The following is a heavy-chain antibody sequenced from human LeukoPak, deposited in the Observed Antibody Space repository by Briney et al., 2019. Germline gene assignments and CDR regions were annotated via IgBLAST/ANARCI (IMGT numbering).Heavy chain of an antibody. Sequence: GGSLRLSCAASGFTVSSNYMSWVRQAPGKGLEWVSVIYSGGSTYYADSVKGRFTISRDNSKNTLYLQMTSLRAEDTAVYYCARDNRSGWYSDYWGQGTLVTVYS. CDR2: IYSGGST. J-gene: IGHJ4*02. D-gene: IGHD6-19*01. V-gene: IGHV3-53*01. CDR1: GFTVSSNY. CDR3: ARDNRSGWYSDY.